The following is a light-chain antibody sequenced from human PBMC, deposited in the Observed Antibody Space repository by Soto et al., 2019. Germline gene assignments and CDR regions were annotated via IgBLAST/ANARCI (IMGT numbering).Light chain of an antibody. J-gene: IGKJ3*01. CDR1: QDISNY. V-gene: IGKV1-33*01. Sequence: DIQMTQSPSSLSASVGDRVTITRQASQDISNYLNWYQQKPGKAPKLLIYDASNLETGVPSRFSGSGSGTDFTFTISSLQPVDIATYYCQQYDNLPFTFGPGTKVDIK. CDR2: DAS. CDR3: QQYDNLPFT.